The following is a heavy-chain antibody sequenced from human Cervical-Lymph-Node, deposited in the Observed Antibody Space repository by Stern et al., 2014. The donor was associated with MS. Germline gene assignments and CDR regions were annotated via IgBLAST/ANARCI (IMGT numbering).Heavy chain of an antibody. J-gene: IGHJ4*02. CDR2: ISYDGSNK. Sequence: QVQLVESGGGVVQPGRSLRLSCAASGFTFSSYAMHWVRQAPGKGLEWVAGISYDGSNKYYADSVKGRFTISRDNSKNTLYLQMNSLRAEDTAVYYCATLGGGYSYVLFDYWGQGTLVTVSS. V-gene: IGHV3-30-3*01. CDR3: ATLGGGYSYVLFDY. D-gene: IGHD5-18*01. CDR1: GFTFSSYA.